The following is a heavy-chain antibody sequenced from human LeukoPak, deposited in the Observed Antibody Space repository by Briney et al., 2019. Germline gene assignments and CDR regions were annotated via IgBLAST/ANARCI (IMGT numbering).Heavy chain of an antibody. J-gene: IGHJ4*02. Sequence: GASVKVSCKPSGYTFTGYYLHWVRQAPGQGAEWMGWINPNTGATMYSQKFQGRVTMTRDTSVSTGYMELRSLTSDDSAVYYCARDRVGSGWPRPYYFEIWGQGTLVTVSS. CDR2: INPNTGAT. D-gene: IGHD6-19*01. CDR3: ARDRVGSGWPRPYYFEI. V-gene: IGHV1-2*02. CDR1: GYTFTGYY.